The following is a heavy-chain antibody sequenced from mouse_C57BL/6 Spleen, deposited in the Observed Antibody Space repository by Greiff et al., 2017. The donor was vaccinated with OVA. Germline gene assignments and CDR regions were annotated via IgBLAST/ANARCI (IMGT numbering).Heavy chain of an antibody. J-gene: IGHJ2*01. CDR3: ARGRDYDGPDY. D-gene: IGHD2-4*01. CDR2: INPNNGGT. V-gene: IGHV1-26*01. CDR1: GYTFTDYY. Sequence: EVQLQQSGPELVKPGASVKISCKASGYTFTDYYMNWVKQSHGKSLEWIGDINPNNGGTSYNQKFKGKATLTVDKSSSTAYMELRSLTSEDSAVYYCARGRDYDGPDYWGQGTTLTVSS.